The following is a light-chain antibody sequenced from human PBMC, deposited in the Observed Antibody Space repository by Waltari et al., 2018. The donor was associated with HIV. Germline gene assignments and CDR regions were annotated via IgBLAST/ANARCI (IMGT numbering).Light chain of an antibody. CDR2: DNP. CDR1: SSNIATNY. CDR3: GTWDTSLSAWI. V-gene: IGLV1-51*01. J-gene: IGLJ1*01. Sequence: QSVLTQPPSVSATPGQKVTISCSGSSSNIATNYVSWYQHFPGTVPKVLIYDNPKRSSGIPDRFSGSKSGTSATLDISGLQTGDEAHYYCGTWDTSLSAWIFGTGTKVTVL.